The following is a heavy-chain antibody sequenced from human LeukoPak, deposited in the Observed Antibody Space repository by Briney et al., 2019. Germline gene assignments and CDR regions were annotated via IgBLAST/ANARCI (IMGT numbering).Heavy chain of an antibody. J-gene: IGHJ4*02. D-gene: IGHD5-18*01. V-gene: IGHV1-18*01. CDR3: ARDRMDTGTYFDY. Sequence: GASVEVSCRSSGYTFTTYGITWGRQAPGQGLEWMGWISTYNGNTNYAQKLQGRVTMTTDTSTSTAYMELRSLRSDDTAMYYCARDRMDTGTYFDYWGQGTLVTVSS. CDR1: GYTFTTYG. CDR2: ISTYNGNT.